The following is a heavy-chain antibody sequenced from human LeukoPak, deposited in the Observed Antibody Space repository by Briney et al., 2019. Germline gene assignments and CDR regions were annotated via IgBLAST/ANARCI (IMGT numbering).Heavy chain of an antibody. J-gene: IGHJ4*02. Sequence: GGSLRLSCAASGFTFSTYGMHWVRQAPGKGLEWVAVISYDGSNKYYADSVKGRFTISRDNSKNTLYLQMNSLRTEDTAVYYCARENSGYQYWGQGTLVTVSS. CDR3: ARENSGYQY. CDR1: GFTFSTYG. V-gene: IGHV3-30*03. D-gene: IGHD5-12*01. CDR2: ISYDGSNK.